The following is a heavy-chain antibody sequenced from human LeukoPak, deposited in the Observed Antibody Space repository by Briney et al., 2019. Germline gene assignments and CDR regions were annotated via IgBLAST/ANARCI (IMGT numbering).Heavy chain of an antibody. Sequence: GGSLRLSCAASGFTFSSYEMNWVRQAPGKGLEWVSYISSSGSTIYYADSVKGRFTISRDNAKNSLYLQMNRLRAEDTAVYYCARPYSSSHPGLLGYWGQGTLVTVSS. CDR2: ISSSGSTI. V-gene: IGHV3-48*03. D-gene: IGHD6-13*01. CDR3: ARPYSSSHPGLLGY. CDR1: GFTFSSYE. J-gene: IGHJ4*02.